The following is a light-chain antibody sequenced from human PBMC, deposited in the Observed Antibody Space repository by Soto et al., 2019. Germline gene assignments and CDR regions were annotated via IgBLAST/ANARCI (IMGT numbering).Light chain of an antibody. Sequence: DLPMTQSPSSLSASVRDRVTLTCQASQDISNYLKWYQQKPGKAPKLLIYDASNLETGVPSRFSGGGSGTDFTFTIRSLQPEDIATYYCQQYDILPLTLGGGTKGESK. CDR1: QDISNY. J-gene: IGKJ4*01. CDR2: DAS. CDR3: QQYDILPLT. V-gene: IGKV1-33*01.